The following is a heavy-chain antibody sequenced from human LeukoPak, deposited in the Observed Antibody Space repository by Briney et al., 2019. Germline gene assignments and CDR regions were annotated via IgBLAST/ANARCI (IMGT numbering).Heavy chain of an antibody. CDR2: IYPGDSDT. CDR1: GYSFTSYW. V-gene: IGHV5-51*01. CDR3: ARHRPTSNDAFDI. D-gene: IGHD1-26*01. Sequence: GESLKISCKGSGYSFTSYWIGWVRQMPGKGLEWMGIIYPGDSDTRYSPSFQGQVTISADKSISTAYLQWSSLKASDTAMHYCARHRPTSNDAFDIWGQGTMVTVSS. J-gene: IGHJ3*02.